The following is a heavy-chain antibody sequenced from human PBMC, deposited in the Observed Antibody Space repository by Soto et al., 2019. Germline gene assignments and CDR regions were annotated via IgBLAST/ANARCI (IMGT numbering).Heavy chain of an antibody. D-gene: IGHD2-21*01. CDR3: TKGIEVARQELDY. V-gene: IGHV3-30*18. Sequence: QVQLVESGGGVVQPGRSLRLSCAASGFTFSNFGMHWGRQAPGKGLEGVAAISADGSDKYFSDSVKGRFTISRDNSKNTLFLQMNSLRVEDTAVYYWTKGIEVARQELDYWGQGTLVTVSS. CDR1: GFTFSNFG. J-gene: IGHJ4*02. CDR2: ISADGSDK.